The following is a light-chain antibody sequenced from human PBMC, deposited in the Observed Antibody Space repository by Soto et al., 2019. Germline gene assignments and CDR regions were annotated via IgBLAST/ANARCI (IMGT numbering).Light chain of an antibody. CDR1: QSVISN. Sequence: EIVMTQSPAPLSVSPGERATLSCRASQSVISNFAWYQQKPGQAPRLLIYGASSRATGIPDRFSGSGPGTDFTLTISRLEPEDFAVYYCQQYGSSPQTFGQGTKVDIK. V-gene: IGKV3-20*01. CDR3: QQYGSSPQT. CDR2: GAS. J-gene: IGKJ1*01.